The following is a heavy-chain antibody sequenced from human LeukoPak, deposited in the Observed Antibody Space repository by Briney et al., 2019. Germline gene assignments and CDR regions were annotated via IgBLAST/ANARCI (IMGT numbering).Heavy chain of an antibody. CDR3: ARYDYGDCWFDP. CDR1: GGSISSSSYY. CDR2: IYYSGST. J-gene: IGHJ5*02. D-gene: IGHD4-17*01. V-gene: IGHV4-39*01. Sequence: SETLSLTCTVSGGSISSSSYYWGWIRQPPGKGLEWIGSIYYSGSTYYNPSLKSRVTISVDTSKNQFSLKLSSVTAADTAVYYCARYDYGDCWFDPWGQGTLVTVSS.